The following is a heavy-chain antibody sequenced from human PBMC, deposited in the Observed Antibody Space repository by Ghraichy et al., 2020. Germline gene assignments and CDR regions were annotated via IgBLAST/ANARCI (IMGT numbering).Heavy chain of an antibody. Sequence: GGSLRLSCAASGFTFDDYAMHWVRQAPGKGLEWVSGISWNSGSIGYADSVKGRFTISRDNAKNSLYLQMNSLRAEDTALYYCAKDVWRTAKTTTAPYYYYGMDVWGQGTTVTVSS. CDR3: AKDVWRTAKTTTAPYYYYGMDV. CDR1: GFTFDDYA. V-gene: IGHV3-9*01. CDR2: ISWNSGSI. D-gene: IGHD1-14*01. J-gene: IGHJ6*02.